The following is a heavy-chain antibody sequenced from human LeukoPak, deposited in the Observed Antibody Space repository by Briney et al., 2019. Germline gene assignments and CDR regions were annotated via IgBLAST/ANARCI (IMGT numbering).Heavy chain of an antibody. J-gene: IGHJ5*02. D-gene: IGHD6-13*01. V-gene: IGHV1-2*02. Sequence: ASVKVSCKASGYTFTGYYMHWVRQAPGQGLEWMGWINPDSGGTSYAQKFQGRVTMTRDTSISTAYMELSRLRSDDTAVYYCARGLRRAAAGTNNWFDPWGQGTLVTVSS. CDR3: ARGLRRAAAGTNNWFDP. CDR2: INPDSGGT. CDR1: GYTFTGYY.